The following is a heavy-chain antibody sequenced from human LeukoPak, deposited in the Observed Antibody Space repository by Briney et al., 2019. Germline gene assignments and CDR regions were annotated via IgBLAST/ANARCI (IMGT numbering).Heavy chain of an antibody. D-gene: IGHD3-10*01. CDR3: ARRRGFDAFDI. V-gene: IGHV4-39*01. Sequence: SETLSLTCTVSGGSISSSTYYWGWIRQSPGKGLEWIGSVHYSGSTYYNPSLKSRVTISVDTSKNQFSLKLSSVTAAGTAVYYCARRRGFDAFDIWGQGTMVTVSS. CDR2: VHYSGST. CDR1: GGSISSSTYY. J-gene: IGHJ3*02.